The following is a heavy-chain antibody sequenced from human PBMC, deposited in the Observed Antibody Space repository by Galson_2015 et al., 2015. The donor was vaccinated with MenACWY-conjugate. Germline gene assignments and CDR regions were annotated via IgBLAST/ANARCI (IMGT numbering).Heavy chain of an antibody. CDR2: IYYSGST. D-gene: IGHD2-15*01. CDR1: GGSISSGGYY. J-gene: IGHJ5*02. CDR3: ARGYGVVVSSDWFDP. V-gene: IGHV4-39*07. Sequence: ETLSLTCTVSGGSISSGGYYWSWIRQHPGKGLEWIGSIYYSGSTYYNPSLKSRVTISVDTSKNQFSLKLSSVTAADTAVYYCARGYGVVVSSDWFDPWGQGTLVTVSS.